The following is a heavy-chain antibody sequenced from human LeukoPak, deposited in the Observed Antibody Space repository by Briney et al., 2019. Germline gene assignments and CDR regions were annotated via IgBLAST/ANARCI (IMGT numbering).Heavy chain of an antibody. Sequence: GGSLRLSCAASGFTFSDYYMSWIRQAPGKGLEWVSYISSSGSTIYYADSVKGRFTISRDNAKNSLYLQMNSLRAEDTALYYCARTFLSYYYMDVWGKGTTVTVSS. CDR2: ISSSGSTI. V-gene: IGHV3-11*01. CDR3: ARTFLSYYYMDV. CDR1: GFTFSDYY. J-gene: IGHJ6*03. D-gene: IGHD2/OR15-2a*01.